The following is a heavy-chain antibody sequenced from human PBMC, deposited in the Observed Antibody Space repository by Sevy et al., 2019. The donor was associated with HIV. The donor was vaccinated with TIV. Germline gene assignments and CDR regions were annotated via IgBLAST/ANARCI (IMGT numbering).Heavy chain of an antibody. CDR1: GYPFSSYG. D-gene: IGHD2-21*02. Sequence: ASVKVSCKASGYPFSSYGISWVRQAPGQGLEWMGWISADSGNSNYAQNLQGRVIMTTDTSTSTAYMELRSLRFDDTAVYYCARDLGGYGGNSIDYWGQGTLVTVSS. V-gene: IGHV1-18*01. CDR2: ISADSGNS. CDR3: ARDLGGYGGNSIDY. J-gene: IGHJ4*02.